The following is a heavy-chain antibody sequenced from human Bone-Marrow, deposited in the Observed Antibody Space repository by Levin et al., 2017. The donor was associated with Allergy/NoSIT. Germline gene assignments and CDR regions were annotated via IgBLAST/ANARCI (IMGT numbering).Heavy chain of an antibody. D-gene: IGHD3-16*02. J-gene: IGHJ3*02. V-gene: IGHV3-48*02. Sequence: PGGSLRLSCAASGFTFSSYSMNWVRQAPGKGLEWVSYISSSSSTIYYADSVKGRFTISRDNAKNSLYLQMNSLRDEDTAVYYCARLRLGELSPLRAFDIWGQGTMVTVSS. CDR1: GFTFSSYS. CDR3: ARLRLGELSPLRAFDI. CDR2: ISSSSSTI.